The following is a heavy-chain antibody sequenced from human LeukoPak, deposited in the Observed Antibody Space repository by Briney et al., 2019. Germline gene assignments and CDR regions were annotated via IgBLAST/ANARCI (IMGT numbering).Heavy chain of an antibody. V-gene: IGHV1-2*02. J-gene: IGHJ4*02. CDR2: INPNSGGT. CDR3: ARDPIAVAGPYFDY. Sequence: GASVKVSCKASGYTFTGYYMHWVRQAPGQGLEWMGWINPNSGGTNYAQKFQGRVTMTRDTSISTAYMELSRLRSDDTAVYCCARDPIAVAGPYFDYWGQGTLVTVPS. D-gene: IGHD6-19*01. CDR1: GYTFTGYY.